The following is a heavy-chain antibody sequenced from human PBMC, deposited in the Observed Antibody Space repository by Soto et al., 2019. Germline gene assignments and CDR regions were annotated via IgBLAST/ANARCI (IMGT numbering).Heavy chain of an antibody. V-gene: IGHV4-4*02. D-gene: IGHD6-19*01. Sequence: KASETLSLTCGVSGGTIRSPDWWTWVRQPPGKGLEWIGEIFQSGSTNYTPSLEGRVTISVDKSKNQFSLTLTSVTAADTAVYFCARGRGRYSSGWSWFDPWGQGILVTVSS. J-gene: IGHJ5*02. CDR3: ARGRGRYSSGWSWFDP. CDR2: IFQSGST. CDR1: GGTIRSPDW.